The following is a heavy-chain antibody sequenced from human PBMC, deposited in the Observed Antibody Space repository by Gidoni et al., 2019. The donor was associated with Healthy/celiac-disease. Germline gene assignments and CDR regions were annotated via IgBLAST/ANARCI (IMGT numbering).Heavy chain of an antibody. CDR2: IYYSGST. CDR3: ARSPQGDIVVVPAAYNWFDP. D-gene: IGHD2-2*01. CDR1: GGSISSGCYY. V-gene: IGHV4-31*03. J-gene: IGHJ5*02. Sequence: QVQLQESGPGLVKPSQTLSLTCTVPGGSISSGCYYWSWIRQHPGKGLEWIGYIYYSGSTYYNPSLKSRVTISVDTSKNQYSLKLSSVTAADTAVYYCARSPQGDIVVVPAAYNWFDPGGQGTRVTVSS.